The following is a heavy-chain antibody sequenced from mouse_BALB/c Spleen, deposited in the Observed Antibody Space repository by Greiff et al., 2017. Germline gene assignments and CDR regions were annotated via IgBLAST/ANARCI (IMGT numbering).Heavy chain of an antibody. CDR3: ARSHYGSSPDY. V-gene: IGHV5-17*02. Sequence: EVKLVESGGGLVQPGGSRKLSCAASGFTFSSFGMHWVRQAPEKGLEWVAYISSGSSTIYYADTVKGRFTISRDNPKNTLFLQMTSLRSEDTAMYYCARSHYGSSPDYWGQGTTLTVSS. J-gene: IGHJ2*01. CDR1: GFTFSSFG. D-gene: IGHD1-1*01. CDR2: ISSGSSTI.